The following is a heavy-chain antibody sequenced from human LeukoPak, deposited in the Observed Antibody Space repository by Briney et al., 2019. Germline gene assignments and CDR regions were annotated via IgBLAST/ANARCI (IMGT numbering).Heavy chain of an antibody. V-gene: IGHV3-66*01. CDR3: AREFYFDY. Sequence: GGSLRLSCAASGFTFSGYSMNWVRQAPGKGLEWVSVIYSGGSTYYADSVKGRFTISRDNAKNSLYLQMNSLRAEDTAVYYCAREFYFDYWGQGTLVTVSS. CDR2: IYSGGST. CDR1: GFTFSGYS. J-gene: IGHJ4*02.